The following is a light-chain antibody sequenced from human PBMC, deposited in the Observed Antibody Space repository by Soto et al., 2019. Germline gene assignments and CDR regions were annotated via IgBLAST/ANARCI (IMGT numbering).Light chain of an antibody. CDR3: LQSHTFPIT. J-gene: IGKJ5*01. CDR1: RLISSW. Sequence: DIQMTQSPSSVSASVGDSVTITCRASRLISSWLGWYQQKPGKAPNLLIYAASNLQSGVPSRFSASGSGADFTLTSDNLQPEDFATYYCLQSHTFPITFGQGTRLEIK. CDR2: AAS. V-gene: IGKV1-12*01.